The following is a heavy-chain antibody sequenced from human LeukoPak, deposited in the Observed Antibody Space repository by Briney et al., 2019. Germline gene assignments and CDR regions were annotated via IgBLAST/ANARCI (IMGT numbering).Heavy chain of an antibody. CDR3: ARDFRSSGWYGYFDY. J-gene: IGHJ4*02. V-gene: IGHV3-7*01. D-gene: IGHD6-19*01. CDR1: GFTFSSYW. Sequence: PGGSPRLSCAASGFTFSSYWMSWVRQAPGKGLEWVANIKQDGSEKYYVDSVKGRFTISRDNAKNSLYLQMNSLRAEDTAVYYCARDFRSSGWYGYFDYWGQGTLVTVSS. CDR2: IKQDGSEK.